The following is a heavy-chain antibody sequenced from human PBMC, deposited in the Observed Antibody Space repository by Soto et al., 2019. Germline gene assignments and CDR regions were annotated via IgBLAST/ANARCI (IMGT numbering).Heavy chain of an antibody. Sequence: QVQLVESGGGVVQPGRSLRLSCVASGFTCSNSGMCWVRQAPGKGLEWVANIWYDGTNTNYADSVKCRFTISRDNSKNMVYLQMNSLRVEETAVYFCATATWNSDYNDPCVQGTLVTLSS. CDR3: ATATWNSDYNDP. J-gene: IGHJ5*02. D-gene: IGHD4-4*01. CDR1: GFTCSNSG. CDR2: IWYDGTNT. V-gene: IGHV3-33*01.